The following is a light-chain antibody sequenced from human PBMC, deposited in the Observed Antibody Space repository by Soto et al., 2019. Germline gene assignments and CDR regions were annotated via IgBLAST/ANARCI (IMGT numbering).Light chain of an antibody. CDR3: QQYGSSQGLT. CDR1: QSVSSSY. V-gene: IGKV3-20*01. J-gene: IGKJ4*01. Sequence: IVLTPCPAILSLSPEQSAALPCRAGQSVSSSYLAWYQQKPGQAPRLLLYGASSRATGIPDRFSGSGSGTDFTLTISRLEPEDFAVYYCQQYGSSQGLTFGGGTKVDI. CDR2: GAS.